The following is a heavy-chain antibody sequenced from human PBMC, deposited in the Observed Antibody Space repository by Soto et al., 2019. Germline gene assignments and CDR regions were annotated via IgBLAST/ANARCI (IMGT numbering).Heavy chain of an antibody. CDR1: GFTFNNYG. CDR2: VSKSDYT. J-gene: IGHJ4*02. Sequence: GGSLRLSCAVSGFTFNNYGMNFFRHAPLKWLEWVSSVSKSDYTYYSDSVKGRFTISRDNAKNSVSLQMNTLRAEDTAVYYCAREDSIIIPAVSDFWGQGTLVTVSS. D-gene: IGHD2-2*01. V-gene: IGHV3-21*01. CDR3: AREDSIIIPAVSDF.